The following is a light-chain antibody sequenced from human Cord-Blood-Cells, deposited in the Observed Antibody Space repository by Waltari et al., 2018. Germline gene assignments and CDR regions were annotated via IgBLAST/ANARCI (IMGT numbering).Light chain of an antibody. CDR1: SSDVGAFTY. CDR2: DVS. CDR3: SSYTSSSTLV. J-gene: IGLJ2*01. V-gene: IGLV2-14*01. Sequence: QSALTQPASVSGSPGQSITISCTGTSSDVGAFTYVSWYQQHPGKAPKLMLYDVSNRPSGVSNRFSGAKSGNTASLTISGLQAEDEADYYCSSYTSSSTLVFGGGTKLTVL.